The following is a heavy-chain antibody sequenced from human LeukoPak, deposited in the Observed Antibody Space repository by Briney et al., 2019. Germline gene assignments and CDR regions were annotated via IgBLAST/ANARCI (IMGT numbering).Heavy chain of an antibody. Sequence: GGSLRLSCTVSGFTVSSNSMSWVRQAPGKGLEWVSFIYSAGSIYYSDSVKGRFTISRDNSKNTLFLQMNSLRAEDTAVYYCARDLRVHWGFDYWGQGTLVTVSS. CDR2: IYSAGSI. D-gene: IGHD7-27*01. CDR3: ARDLRVHWGFDY. J-gene: IGHJ4*02. V-gene: IGHV3-53*01. CDR1: GFTVSSNS.